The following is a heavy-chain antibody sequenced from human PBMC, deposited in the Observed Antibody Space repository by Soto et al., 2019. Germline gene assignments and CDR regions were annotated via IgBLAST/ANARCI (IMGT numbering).Heavy chain of an antibody. J-gene: IGHJ4*02. Sequence: SETLSLTCTVSGASISSSYWSWFRQPPGKGLEWIGYIYYSGSTNYNPSLKSRVTISVDTSKNQFSLKLSSVTAADTAVYYCASGGSSGWPMGDYFDYWGQGTLVTVSS. V-gene: IGHV4-59*01. D-gene: IGHD6-19*01. CDR3: ASGGSSGWPMGDYFDY. CDR1: GASISSSY. CDR2: IYYSGST.